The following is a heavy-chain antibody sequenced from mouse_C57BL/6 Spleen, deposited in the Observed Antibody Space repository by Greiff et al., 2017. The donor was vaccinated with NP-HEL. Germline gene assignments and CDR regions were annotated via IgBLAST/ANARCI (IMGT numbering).Heavy chain of an antibody. Sequence: QVQLKQPGAELVKPGASVKLSCKASGYTFTSYWMHWVKQRPGQGLEWIGMIHPNSGSTNYNEKFKSKATLTVDKSSSTAYMQLSSLTSEDSAVYYCARDYGSLFDYWGQGTTLTVSS. V-gene: IGHV1-64*01. CDR2: IHPNSGST. D-gene: IGHD1-1*01. CDR1: GYTFTSYW. CDR3: ARDYGSLFDY. J-gene: IGHJ2*01.